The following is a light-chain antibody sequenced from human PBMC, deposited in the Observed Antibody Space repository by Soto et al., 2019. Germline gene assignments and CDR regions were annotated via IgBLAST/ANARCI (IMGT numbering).Light chain of an antibody. V-gene: IGKV1-5*03. CDR3: QQDSSYPYT. Sequence: DIQMTQSPSTLSASVGDRVTITCRASQSISSWLAWYQQKPGTAPKLLIYKASSLQSGVPSRFSGSGSGTEFTLTISSLQPDDFATYYCQQDSSYPYTFGQGTKLEIK. J-gene: IGKJ2*01. CDR2: KAS. CDR1: QSISSW.